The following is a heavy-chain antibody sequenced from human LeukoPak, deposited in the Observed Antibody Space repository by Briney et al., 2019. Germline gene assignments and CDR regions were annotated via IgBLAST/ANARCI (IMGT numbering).Heavy chain of an antibody. CDR1: GFTFSSYA. J-gene: IGHJ3*02. D-gene: IGHD6-13*01. CDR2: ISGSGGNT. Sequence: GGSLRLSCAASGFTFSSYAMNWVRQAPGKWLEWVSAISGSGGNTYYGDSGKGRCTICRDNSKNTLYLQMNSLRAEDTAVYYCAKDSSSWFRDAFDIWGRGTMVTVSS. CDR3: AKDSSSWFRDAFDI. V-gene: IGHV3-23*01.